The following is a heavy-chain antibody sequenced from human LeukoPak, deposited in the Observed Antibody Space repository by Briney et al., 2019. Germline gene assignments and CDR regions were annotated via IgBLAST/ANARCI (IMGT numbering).Heavy chain of an antibody. D-gene: IGHD3-3*01. CDR3: ARTKSHAGDDFWSGYSDFDY. CDR1: GGTFSSYA. J-gene: IGHJ4*02. V-gene: IGHV1-69*05. CDR2: IIPIFGTA. Sequence: SVKVSCKASGGTFSSYAISWVRQAPGQGLEWMGGIIPIFGTANYAQKFQGRVTITTGESTSTAYMELSSLRSEDTAVYYCARTKSHAGDDFWSGYSDFDYWGQGTLVTVSS.